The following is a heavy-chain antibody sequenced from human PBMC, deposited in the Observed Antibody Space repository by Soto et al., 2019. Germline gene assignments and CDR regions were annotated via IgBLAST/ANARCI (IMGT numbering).Heavy chain of an antibody. J-gene: IGHJ5*02. CDR2: INAGNGNT. CDR3: ARVRVRGVIITSWFDP. V-gene: IGHV1-3*01. Sequence: ASVKVSCKASGYTFTSYAMHWVRQAPGQRLEWMGWINAGNGNTKYSQKFQGRVTITRDTSASTAYMELSSLRSEDTAVYYCARVRVRGVIITSWFDPWGQGTLVTVSS. D-gene: IGHD3-10*01. CDR1: GYTFTSYA.